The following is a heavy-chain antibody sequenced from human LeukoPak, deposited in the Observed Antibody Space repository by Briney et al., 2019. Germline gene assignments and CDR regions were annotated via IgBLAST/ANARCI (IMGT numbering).Heavy chain of an antibody. Sequence: ASVKVSCKASGYTLTDYYIHWVRQAPGQGLEWMGWINPNSGGTNYAQRFQGRVTMTRDTSISTAYMELSSLRSDDTAVYYCARDNLLGGPYYYHSNPYSGGFDPWGQGTLVTVSS. CDR1: GYTLTDYY. CDR2: INPNSGGT. J-gene: IGHJ5*02. V-gene: IGHV1-2*02. CDR3: ARDNLLGGPYYYHSNPYSGGFDP. D-gene: IGHD3-22*01.